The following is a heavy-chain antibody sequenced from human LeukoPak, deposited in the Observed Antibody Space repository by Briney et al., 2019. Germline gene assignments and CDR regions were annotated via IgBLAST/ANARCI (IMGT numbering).Heavy chain of an antibody. CDR1: GFSFSDYS. J-gene: IGHJ4*02. CDR3: ARDYKYAFDN. D-gene: IGHD5-24*01. V-gene: IGHV3-48*01. CDR2: IGIDSGNT. Sequence: GGSLRLSCAASGFSFSDYSMNWVRQAPGKGLEWISYIGIDSGNTNYADSVKGRFTISGDKAKNSLYLQMNSLRVEDTAVYYCARDYKYAFDNWGQGTLVTVSS.